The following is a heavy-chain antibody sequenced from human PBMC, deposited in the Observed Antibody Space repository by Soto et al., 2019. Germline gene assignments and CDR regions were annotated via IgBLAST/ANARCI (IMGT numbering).Heavy chain of an antibody. V-gene: IGHV3-23*01. CDR2: ISGSGGST. Sequence: GGSLRLSCAASGFTFSSYAMSWVRQAPGKGLEWVSAISGSGGSTYYADSVKGRFTISRDNSKNTLYLQMNSLRAEDTAVYYCAKSPYYYDSSGYYGYWGKGTLVPVSS. J-gene: IGHJ4*02. CDR1: GFTFSSYA. D-gene: IGHD3-22*01. CDR3: AKSPYYYDSSGYYGY.